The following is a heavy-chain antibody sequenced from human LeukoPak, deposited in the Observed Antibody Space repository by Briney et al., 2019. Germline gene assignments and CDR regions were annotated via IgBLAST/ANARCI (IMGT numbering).Heavy chain of an antibody. CDR1: GFTVSTNY. V-gene: IGHV3-53*01. CDR3: AKDKEGYSSGWYCDC. J-gene: IGHJ4*02. CDR2: IYSDDST. Sequence: GGSLRLSCAASGFTVSTNYMSWVRQAPGKGLEWVSVIYSDDSTYYVDSVKGRFTISRDNSKNMLYLQMNSLRAEDTAVYYCAKDKEGYSSGWYCDCWGQGTLVTVSS. D-gene: IGHD6-19*01.